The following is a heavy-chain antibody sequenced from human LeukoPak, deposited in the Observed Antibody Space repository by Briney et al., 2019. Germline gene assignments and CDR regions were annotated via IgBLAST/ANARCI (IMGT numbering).Heavy chain of an antibody. D-gene: IGHD3-10*02. CDR3: ARHDRGTFDY. Sequence: SETLSLTCTVSGGSISSGGYYWRWIRQHPGKGLEWIGHIYYSGSTNYNPSLKSRVTISVDTSKNQFSLKLSSVTAADTAVYYCARHDRGTFDYWGQGTLVTVSS. V-gene: IGHV4-61*08. CDR2: IYYSGST. CDR1: GGSISSGGYY. J-gene: IGHJ4*02.